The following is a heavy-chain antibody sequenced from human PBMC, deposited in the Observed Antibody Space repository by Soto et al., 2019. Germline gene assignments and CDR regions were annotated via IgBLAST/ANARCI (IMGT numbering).Heavy chain of an antibody. CDR3: ARIYGDYVRSAFDI. V-gene: IGHV4-59*11. CDR2: IYYSGST. J-gene: IGHJ3*02. Sequence: QVQLQESGPGLVKPSETLSLTCTVSGGSISSHYWSWFRQPPGKGLEWIGYIYYSGSTNYNPSLKSRVTISVDTSKNQFSLKLSSVTAADTAVYFCARIYGDYVRSAFDIWGQGTMVTVSS. D-gene: IGHD4-17*01. CDR1: GGSISSHY.